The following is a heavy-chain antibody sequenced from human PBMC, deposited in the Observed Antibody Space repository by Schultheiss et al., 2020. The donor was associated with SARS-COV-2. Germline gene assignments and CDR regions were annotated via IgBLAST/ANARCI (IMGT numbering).Heavy chain of an antibody. Sequence: GESLKISCAASGFTFSSYDMHWVRQATGKGLEWVSGISGSGGSTYYADSVKGRFTISRDNSKNTLYLQMNSLRAEDTAVYYCANSGSYYGYYFDYWGQGTLVTVSS. J-gene: IGHJ4*02. CDR1: GFTFSSYD. V-gene: IGHV3-23*01. D-gene: IGHD1-26*01. CDR3: ANSGSYYGYYFDY. CDR2: ISGSGGST.